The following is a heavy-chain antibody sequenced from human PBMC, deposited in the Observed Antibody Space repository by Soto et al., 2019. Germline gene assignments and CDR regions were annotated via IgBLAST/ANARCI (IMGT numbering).Heavy chain of an antibody. CDR3: ARDGGPDIVVVPAAMGSYGMDV. Sequence: GGSLRLSCASSGFPFSSYGMHWVRQAPGKGLEWVAVIWYDGSNKYYADSVKGRFTISRDNSKNTLYLQMNSLRAEDTAAYYCARDGGPDIVVVPAAMGSYGMDVWGQGTTVTVSS. J-gene: IGHJ6*02. CDR2: IWYDGSNK. V-gene: IGHV3-33*01. CDR1: GFPFSSYG. D-gene: IGHD2-2*01.